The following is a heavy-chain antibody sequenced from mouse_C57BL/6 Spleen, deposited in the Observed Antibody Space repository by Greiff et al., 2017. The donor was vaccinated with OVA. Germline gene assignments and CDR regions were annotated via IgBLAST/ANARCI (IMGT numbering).Heavy chain of an antibody. CDR3: GREGNYGSRCFDV. CDR1: GYTFTSYW. V-gene: IGHV1-52*01. D-gene: IGHD1-1*01. J-gene: IGHJ1*03. CDR2: IDPSDSET. Sequence: VKLQQPGAELVRPGSSVKLSCKASGYTFTSYWMNWVKQRPIQGLEWIGNIDPSDSETHYNQKFKDKATLTVDKSSSTAYMRLSSLTSEDSAVYYCGREGNYGSRCFDVWGTGTTVTVSS.